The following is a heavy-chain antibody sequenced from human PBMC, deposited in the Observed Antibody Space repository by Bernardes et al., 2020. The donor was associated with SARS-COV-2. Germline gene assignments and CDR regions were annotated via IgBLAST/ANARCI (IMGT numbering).Heavy chain of an antibody. V-gene: IGHV3-13*01. Sequence: GGSLRLSCAASGFTFSTYDMHWVRQASGKGLEWVSGIGVAGDTYYPDSVKGRFTISRENAKNSLYLQVNSLRAGDTAVYYCTRARSGELLYLDYWGPGTLVTVSS. CDR3: TRARSGELLYLDY. J-gene: IGHJ4*02. D-gene: IGHD3-10*01. CDR2: IGVAGDT. CDR1: GFTFSTYD.